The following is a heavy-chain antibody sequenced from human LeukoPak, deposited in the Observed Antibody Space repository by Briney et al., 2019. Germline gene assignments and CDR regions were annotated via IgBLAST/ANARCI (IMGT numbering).Heavy chain of an antibody. Sequence: GGSLRLSCAASGFTFSNSAMNWVRQVPGKGLEWVSSIDYDSSHIHYAASVRGRFTISRDNARNSVYLQMNSLRVEDTAVYYCARDPLRYLRVGHYDYWGQGTLVAVSS. CDR2: IDYDSSHI. D-gene: IGHD3-9*01. V-gene: IGHV3-21*01. CDR3: ARDPLRYLRVGHYDY. CDR1: GFTFSNSA. J-gene: IGHJ4*02.